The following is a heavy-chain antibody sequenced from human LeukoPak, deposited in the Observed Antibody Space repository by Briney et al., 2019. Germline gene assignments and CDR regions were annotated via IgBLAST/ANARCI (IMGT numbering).Heavy chain of an antibody. V-gene: IGHV3-11*06. D-gene: IGHD5-12*01. CDR2: ISSSSSYI. J-gene: IGHJ4*02. CDR1: GFSFSDYY. Sequence: GGSLRLSCAASGFSFSDYYMSWIRQAPGKGLEWVSSISSSSSYIYYADSVKGRFTISRDNAKNPLYLQMNSLRAEDTAVYYCARDEAGGYSGYDFDYWGQGTLVTVSS. CDR3: ARDEAGGYSGYDFDY.